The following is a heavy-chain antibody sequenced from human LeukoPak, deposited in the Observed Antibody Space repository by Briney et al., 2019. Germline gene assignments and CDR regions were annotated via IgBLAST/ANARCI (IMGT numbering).Heavy chain of an antibody. CDR2: ISGSGGST. Sequence: GRSLRLSCAASGFTFSSYAMHWVRQAPGKGLEWVSAISGSGGSTYYADSVKGRFTISRDNSKSTLYLQMNSLRAEDTAVYYCAKDLTLLGWFDPWGQGTLVTVSS. CDR3: AKDLTLLGWFDP. D-gene: IGHD3-16*01. V-gene: IGHV3-23*01. J-gene: IGHJ5*02. CDR1: GFTFSSYA.